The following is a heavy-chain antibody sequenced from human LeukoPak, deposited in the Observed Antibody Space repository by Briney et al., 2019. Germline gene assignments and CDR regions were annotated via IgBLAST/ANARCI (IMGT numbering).Heavy chain of an antibody. Sequence: GGSLRLSCAASGFTFSSYAMSWVRQAPGKGLEWVSAISGSGGSTYYADSVKGRFTTSRDNSKNTLYLQMNSLRAEDTAVYYCARSSGWWSLDYWGQGTLVTVSS. V-gene: IGHV3-23*01. D-gene: IGHD6-19*01. J-gene: IGHJ4*02. CDR1: GFTFSSYA. CDR3: ARSSGWWSLDY. CDR2: ISGSGGST.